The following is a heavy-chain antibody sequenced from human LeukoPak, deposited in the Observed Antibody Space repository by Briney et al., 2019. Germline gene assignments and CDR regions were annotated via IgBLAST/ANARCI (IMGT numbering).Heavy chain of an antibody. CDR2: ISASGGST. V-gene: IGHV3-23*01. CDR3: AKGIWRDRYAFDI. J-gene: IGHJ3*02. D-gene: IGHD1-1*01. Sequence: GGSLRLSCAASGVTFSSYVMSWVRQAPGKGLEWVSAISASGGSTYYADSVKGRFTISRDNSKNTLYLQMNSLRAEDTAVYYCAKGIWRDRYAFDIWGQGTMVTVSS. CDR1: GVTFSSYV.